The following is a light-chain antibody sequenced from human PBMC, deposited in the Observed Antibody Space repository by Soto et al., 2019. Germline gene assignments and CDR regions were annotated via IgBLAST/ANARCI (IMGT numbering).Light chain of an antibody. V-gene: IGKV2-28*01. CDR2: LGS. CDR1: QSLLHSDGYNY. CDR3: MQPLQTPYT. Sequence: DIVMTQSALSLPVTPGEPAPISCRSSQSLLHSDGYNYLDWYLQKPGQSPQLLIYLGSNRASGVPDRFSGSGSGTNFTLKISRVEAGDVGVYYCMQPLQTPYTFGHGTKLEIK. J-gene: IGKJ2*01.